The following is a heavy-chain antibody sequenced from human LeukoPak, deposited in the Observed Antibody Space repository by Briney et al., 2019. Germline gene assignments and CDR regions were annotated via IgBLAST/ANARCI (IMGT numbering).Heavy chain of an antibody. CDR3: ARPGYSSSWALGY. J-gene: IGHJ4*02. CDR2: IYYSGST. Sequence: SETLSLTCTVSGGSISSSSYYWGWIRQPPGKGLEWIGSIYYSGSTYYNPSLKSRVTISVDTSKNQFSLKLSSVTAADTAVYYCARPGYSSSWALGYWGQGTLVTVSS. D-gene: IGHD6-13*01. CDR1: GGSISSSSYY. V-gene: IGHV4-39*01.